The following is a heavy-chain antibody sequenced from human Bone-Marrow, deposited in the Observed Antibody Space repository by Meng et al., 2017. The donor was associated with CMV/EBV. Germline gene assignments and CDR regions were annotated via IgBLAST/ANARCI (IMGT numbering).Heavy chain of an antibody. CDR2: ISYDGSNK. CDR3: ASPYYDFWSGSYYYFMDV. J-gene: IGHJ6*02. D-gene: IGHD3-3*01. CDR1: GFTFSSYA. V-gene: IGHV3-30*04. Sequence: LPLTCAASGFTFSSYAMHWVRQAPGKGLEWVALISYDGSNKYYADSVKGRFTISRDNSKNTLFLQMNSLRADDTAVYYCASPYYDFWSGSYYYFMDVWGRGTTVTVSS.